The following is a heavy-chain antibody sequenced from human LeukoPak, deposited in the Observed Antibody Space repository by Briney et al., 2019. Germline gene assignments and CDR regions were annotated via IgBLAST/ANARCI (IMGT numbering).Heavy chain of an antibody. J-gene: IGHJ4*02. CDR2: IYYSGST. Sequence: SETLSLTCAVYGGSFSGYYWTWIRQPPGKGLEWIGSIYYSGSTYYNPSLKSRVTISVDTSKNQFSLKLSSVTAADTAVYYCARREGRGYNYFDYWGQGTLVTVSS. D-gene: IGHD6-13*01. CDR3: ARREGRGYNYFDY. V-gene: IGHV4-34*01. CDR1: GGSFSGYY.